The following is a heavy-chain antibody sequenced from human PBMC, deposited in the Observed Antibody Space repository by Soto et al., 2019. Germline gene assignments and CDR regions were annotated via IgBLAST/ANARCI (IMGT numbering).Heavy chain of an antibody. D-gene: IGHD3-16*01. CDR3: AKVAGGLGYFDL. V-gene: IGHV3-23*01. CDR1: GFIFSDYA. Sequence: PGGSLRLSCVASGFIFSDYAMTWVRQAPGKGLEWVATISASGGNIEYTDSLKGRLTISRDNSKNTLYLQLNGLTADDTAVHYCAKVAGGLGYFDLWGRGTLVTVSS. J-gene: IGHJ2*01. CDR2: ISASGGNI.